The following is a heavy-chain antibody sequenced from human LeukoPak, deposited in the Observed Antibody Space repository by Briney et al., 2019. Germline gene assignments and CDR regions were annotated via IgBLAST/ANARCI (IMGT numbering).Heavy chain of an antibody. CDR2: ISSSSNYI. V-gene: IGHV3-21*01. CDR1: GFTFSSYS. CDR3: AKCRDGYNLDAFDI. J-gene: IGHJ3*02. Sequence: GGSLRLSCAASGFTFSSYSMNWVRQAPGKGLEWVSSISSSSNYIYYAGSVKGRFTISRDNAKNSLYLQMNSLRAEDTAVYYCAKCRDGYNLDAFDIWGQGTMVTVSS. D-gene: IGHD5-24*01.